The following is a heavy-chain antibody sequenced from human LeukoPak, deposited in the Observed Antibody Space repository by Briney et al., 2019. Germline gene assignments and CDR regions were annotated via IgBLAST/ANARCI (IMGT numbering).Heavy chain of an antibody. CDR3: ARRVLLWFGEFHYYYMDV. V-gene: IGHV4-38-2*02. D-gene: IGHD3-10*01. CDR1: GYSISSGYY. CDR2: IYHSGST. Sequence: SETLSLTCTVSGYSISSGYYWGWIRQPPGKGLEWIGSIYHSGSTNYNPSLKSRVTISVDTSKNQFSLKLSSVTAADTAVYYCARRVLLWFGEFHYYYMDVWGKGTTVTISS. J-gene: IGHJ6*03.